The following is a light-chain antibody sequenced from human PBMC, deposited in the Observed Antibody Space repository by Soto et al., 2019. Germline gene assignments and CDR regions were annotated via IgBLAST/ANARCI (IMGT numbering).Light chain of an antibody. CDR3: QQYGDSQT. CDR1: QTVRNNN. J-gene: IGKJ1*01. Sequence: EIVLTQSPGTLSLSPGERATLSCRASQTVRNNNLAWYQQKPGQAPRLLIYGASTTATGIPDRFSGSGSGTDFILTISRLEPDDFAVYYCQQYGDSQTFGQGTKVEIK. V-gene: IGKV3-20*01. CDR2: GAS.